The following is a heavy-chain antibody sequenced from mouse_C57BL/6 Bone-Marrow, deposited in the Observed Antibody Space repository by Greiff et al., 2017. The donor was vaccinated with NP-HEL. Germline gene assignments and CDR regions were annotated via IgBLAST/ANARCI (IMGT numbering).Heavy chain of an antibody. CDR1: GYAFSSSW. Sequence: QVQLQQSGPELVKPGASVKISCKASGYAFSSSWMNWVKQRPGKGLEWIGRIYPGDGDTNYNGKFKGKATLTADKSSSTAYMQLSSLTSEDSAVYFCALYWYYFDYWGQGTTLTVSS. CDR3: ALYWYYFDY. V-gene: IGHV1-82*01. J-gene: IGHJ2*01. D-gene: IGHD2-12*01. CDR2: IYPGDGDT.